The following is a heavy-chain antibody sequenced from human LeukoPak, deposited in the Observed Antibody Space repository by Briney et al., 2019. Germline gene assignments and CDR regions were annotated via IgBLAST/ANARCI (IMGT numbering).Heavy chain of an antibody. CDR1: GFTFSSYA. CDR3: AEDPHYGDYTGAFDY. CDR2: ISGSGGST. V-gene: IGHV3-23*01. J-gene: IGHJ4*02. D-gene: IGHD4-17*01. Sequence: GGSLRLSCAASGFTFSSYAMSWVRQAPGKGLEWVSAISGSGGSTYYADSVKGRFTISRDNSKNTLYLQMNSLRAEDTAVYYCAEDPHYGDYTGAFDYWGQGTLVTVSS.